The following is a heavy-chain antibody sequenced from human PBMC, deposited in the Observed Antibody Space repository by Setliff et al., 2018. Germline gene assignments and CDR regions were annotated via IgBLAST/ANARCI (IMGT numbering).Heavy chain of an antibody. CDR2: TIPMFGTT. J-gene: IGHJ4*02. CDR3: ATFRGYTYGYDY. CDR1: GYTFTTYA. V-gene: IGHV1-69*05. D-gene: IGHD5-18*01. Sequence: ASVKVSCKASGYTFTTYAIHWVRQAPGQGLEWMGGTIPMFGTTEYAQKFQGRVTIMTDESTSTAYMELRSLGSDDTAVYYCATFRGYTYGYDYWGQGTLVTVSS.